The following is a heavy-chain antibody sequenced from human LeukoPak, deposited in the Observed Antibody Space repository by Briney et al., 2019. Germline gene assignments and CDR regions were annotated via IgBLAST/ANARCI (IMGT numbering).Heavy chain of an antibody. V-gene: IGHV3-33*01. J-gene: IGHJ4*02. Sequence: GGSLRLSCAASGFTFSNYGMHWVRQAPGKGLEWVAVIWYDGTKKYYADSVKGRLTISRDNSKNTLYLEMNSLRAEDTAVYYCARDRAVRYFDYWGQGILVTVSS. CDR3: ARDRAVRYFDY. CDR1: GFTFSNYG. CDR2: IWYDGTKK.